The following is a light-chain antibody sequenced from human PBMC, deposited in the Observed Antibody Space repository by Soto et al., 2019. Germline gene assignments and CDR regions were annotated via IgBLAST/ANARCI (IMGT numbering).Light chain of an antibody. CDR1: QSVSSSY. Sequence: EIVLTQSPGTLSLSPGERATLSCRASQSVSSSYLAWYQQKPGQAPRLLIYGASSRATGIPDRFSGSGSGTDFTLTISRLEPEDVAVYYCQKYGSSPLVTFGQGTRLEIK. V-gene: IGKV3-20*01. J-gene: IGKJ5*01. CDR3: QKYGSSPLVT. CDR2: GAS.